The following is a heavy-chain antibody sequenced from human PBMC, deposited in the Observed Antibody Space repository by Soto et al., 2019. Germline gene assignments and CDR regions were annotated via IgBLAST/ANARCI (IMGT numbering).Heavy chain of an antibody. CDR2: IKQDGSEK. CDR1: GFTFSIYW. V-gene: IGHV3-7*03. D-gene: IGHD3-22*01. Sequence: GGSLRLSCAASGFTFSIYWMSWVRQAPGKGLEWVANIKQDGSEKYYVDSVKGRFTISRDNAKNSLYLQMNSLRAEDTAVYYCARAPDYYDSSGYYWEYWGQGTLVTVSS. J-gene: IGHJ4*02. CDR3: ARAPDYYDSSGYYWEY.